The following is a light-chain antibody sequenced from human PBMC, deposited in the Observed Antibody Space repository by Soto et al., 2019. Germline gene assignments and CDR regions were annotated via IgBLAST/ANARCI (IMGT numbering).Light chain of an antibody. CDR2: DAS. CDR1: QGIVRW. V-gene: IGKV1-5*01. CDR3: QHYYGFSRT. J-gene: IGKJ1*01. Sequence: DIEITQSPSTLSASVGDRVTITCRASQGIVRWLAWYQQKPGKAPKLLIYDASSLESGVPSRFSGSGAGTEFTLTISSLQPDDFETYYCQHYYGFSRTFGQGTKVDIK.